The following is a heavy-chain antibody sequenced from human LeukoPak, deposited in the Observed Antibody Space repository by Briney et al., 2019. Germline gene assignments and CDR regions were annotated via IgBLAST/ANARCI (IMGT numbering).Heavy chain of an antibody. Sequence: EGSLRLSCAASGFTFSSHAMSWVRQAPGKGLEWVSAISGGGGGTYNADSVKGRFTISRDNSKNTLYLQMNTLRAEDTAVYYCAKAAGYYYDNSGKVFDYWGQGTLDTVSS. D-gene: IGHD3-22*01. CDR2: ISGGGGGT. V-gene: IGHV3-23*01. CDR3: AKAAGYYYDNSGKVFDY. CDR1: GFTFSSHA. J-gene: IGHJ4*02.